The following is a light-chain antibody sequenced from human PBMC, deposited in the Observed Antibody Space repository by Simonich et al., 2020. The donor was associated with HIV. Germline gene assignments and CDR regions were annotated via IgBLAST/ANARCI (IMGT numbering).Light chain of an antibody. V-gene: IGKV1-5*03. Sequence: DIQMTQSPSSVSASVGDRVTITCRASQGISSWLAWYQQRPGKAPKLLIFQASSLESGVPSRFSGSGSGTEFTLTISSLQPHDFATYYCQQYDSYPYTFGQGTKLEIK. CDR3: QQYDSYPYT. J-gene: IGKJ2*01. CDR2: QAS. CDR1: QGISSW.